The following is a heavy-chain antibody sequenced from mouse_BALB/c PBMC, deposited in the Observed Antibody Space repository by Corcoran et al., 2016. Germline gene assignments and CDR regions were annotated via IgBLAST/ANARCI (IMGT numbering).Heavy chain of an antibody. J-gene: IGHJ1*01. CDR3: ARWDWYFDV. Sequence: EVQLQQSGAELVKPGASVKLSCTASGFNIKDTYMHWVKQRPEQGLEWIGRIDPANGNTKYDPKFQGKATITADTSSNTTYLQLSSLTSEDTAVYYCARWDWYFDVWAAGTTVTVSS. CDR1: GFNIKDTY. V-gene: IGHV14-3*02. CDR2: IDPANGNT.